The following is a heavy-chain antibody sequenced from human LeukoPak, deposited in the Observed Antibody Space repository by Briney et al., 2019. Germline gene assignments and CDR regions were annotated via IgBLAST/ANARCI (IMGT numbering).Heavy chain of an antibody. V-gene: IGHV3-7*01. D-gene: IGHD2-15*01. CDR2: IKKTGSET. CDR1: GFTFSHFW. J-gene: IGHJ4*02. Sequence: GGSLRLSCAASGFTFSHFWMSWVRQAPGKGLEWVAYIKKTGSETYYVDSVKGRFTITRDNTRSSLFLQMYSLRAEDTAVYFCAREDGYCSGGNCYSYFDSWGQGTLVTVSS. CDR3: AREDGYCSGGNCYSYFDS.